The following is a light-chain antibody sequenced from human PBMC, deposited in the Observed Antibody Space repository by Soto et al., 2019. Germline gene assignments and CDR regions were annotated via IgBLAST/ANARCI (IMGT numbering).Light chain of an antibody. J-gene: IGLJ3*02. CDR2: EVS. V-gene: IGLV2-14*01. CDR3: SSYTTRSTWV. Sequence: QSVLTQPASLSGSPGQSITFSCTGTSGDVGGYNYVSWNQQFPGKAPKLMMYEVSNRPSGASNRFSGPKSGNTASLTISGLQAEDEADYYCSSYTTRSTWVFGGGTKLTVL. CDR1: SGDVGGYNY.